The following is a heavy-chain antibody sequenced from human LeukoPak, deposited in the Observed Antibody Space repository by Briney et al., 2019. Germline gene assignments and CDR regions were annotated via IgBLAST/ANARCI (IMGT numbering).Heavy chain of an antibody. CDR1: GFTVSSNY. J-gene: IGHJ3*02. V-gene: IGHV3-53*01. CDR2: IYRGGST. D-gene: IGHD4-23*01. CDR3: ARGPVVNPGNAFDI. Sequence: PGGSLRLSCAASGFTVSSNYMSWVRQAPGKGLEWVSVIYRGGSTYYADSVKGRFTISRDNSKNTLYLQMNSLRAEDTAVYYCARGPVVNPGNAFDIWGQGTMVTVSS.